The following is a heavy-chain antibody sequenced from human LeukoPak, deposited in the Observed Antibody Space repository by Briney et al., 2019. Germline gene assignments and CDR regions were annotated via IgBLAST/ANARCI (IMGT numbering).Heavy chain of an antibody. CDR2: IGSDGGRT. CDR3: MSRDSSGY. CDR1: GFTFSSYP. J-gene: IGHJ4*02. V-gene: IGHV3-64*02. D-gene: IGHD3-22*01. Sequence: PGGSLRLSCGASGFTFSSYPMHWVRQSPGKGLEYVSAIGSDGGRTYYADSVKGRFTISRDNSKNTLYLQMDSLRPEDMAVYYCMSRDSSGYWGQGTLVTVSS.